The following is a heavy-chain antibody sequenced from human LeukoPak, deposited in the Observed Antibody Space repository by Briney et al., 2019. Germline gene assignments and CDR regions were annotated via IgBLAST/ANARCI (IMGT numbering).Heavy chain of an antibody. CDR3: ARTTEGGYSYGYFYYYYMDV. D-gene: IGHD5-18*01. Sequence: SETLSLTCTVSGGSISSYYWSWIRQPPGKGLEWIGYIYYSGSTNYNPSLRSRVTISVDMSKNQFSLKLRSVTAADTAVYYCARTTEGGYSYGYFYYYYMDVWGKGTTVTISS. CDR2: IYYSGST. J-gene: IGHJ6*03. CDR1: GGSISSYY. V-gene: IGHV4-59*01.